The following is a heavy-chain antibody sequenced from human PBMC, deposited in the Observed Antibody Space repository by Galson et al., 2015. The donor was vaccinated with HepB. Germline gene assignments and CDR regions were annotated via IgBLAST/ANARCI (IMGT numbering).Heavy chain of an antibody. CDR2: IVVGSGNT. CDR3: AADREMAMNFDY. D-gene: IGHD5-24*01. CDR1: GFTFTSSA. J-gene: IGHJ4*02. Sequence: KASGFTFTSSAVQWVRQARGQRLEWIGWIVVGSGNTNYAQKFQERVTITRDMSTSTAYMELSSLRSEDTAVYYCAADREMAMNFDYWGQGTLVTVSS. V-gene: IGHV1-58*01.